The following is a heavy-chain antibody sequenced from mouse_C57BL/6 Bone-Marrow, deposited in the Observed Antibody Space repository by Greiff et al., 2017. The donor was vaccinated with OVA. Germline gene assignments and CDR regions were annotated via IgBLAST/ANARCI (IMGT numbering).Heavy chain of an antibody. CDR2: ISYDGSN. Sequence: ESGPGLVKPSQSLSLTCSVTGYSITSGYYWNWIRQFPGNKLEWMGYISYDGSNNYNPSLKNRISITRDTSKNQFFLKLNSVTTEDTATYYCARDPITTVVGPFAYWGQGTLVTVSA. J-gene: IGHJ3*01. D-gene: IGHD1-1*01. CDR3: ARDPITTVVGPFAY. V-gene: IGHV3-6*01. CDR1: GYSITSGYY.